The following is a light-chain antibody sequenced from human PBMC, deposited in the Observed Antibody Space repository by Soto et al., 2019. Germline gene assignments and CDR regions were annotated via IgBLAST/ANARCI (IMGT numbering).Light chain of an antibody. V-gene: IGKV3-20*01. CDR2: VAS. J-gene: IGKJ5*01. Sequence: EIVLTQSPGTLSLSPGQRATLSCRASQSVGTYLAWYQQKPGQPPRLLISVASSRATGIPDRFSGSRSGTEFTLSISRVEAEEFAVYYCQQEVASRPITFGQGTRLYIK. CDR3: QQEVASRPIT. CDR1: QSVGTY.